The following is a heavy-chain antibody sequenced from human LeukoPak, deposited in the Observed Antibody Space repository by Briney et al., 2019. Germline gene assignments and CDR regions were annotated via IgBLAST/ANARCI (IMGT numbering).Heavy chain of an antibody. CDR1: GYSFTSYW. D-gene: IGHD2-21*02. CDR3: ARQYCGGDCSLPLYYYYGMDV. V-gene: IGHV5-51*01. CDR2: IYPGDSDT. Sequence: GEFLKISCKGSGYSFTSYWIGWVRQMPGKGLEWMGIIYPGDSDTRYSPSFQGQVTISADKSISTAYLQWSSLKASDTAMYYCARQYCGGDCSLPLYYYYGMDVWGQGTTVTVSS. J-gene: IGHJ6*02.